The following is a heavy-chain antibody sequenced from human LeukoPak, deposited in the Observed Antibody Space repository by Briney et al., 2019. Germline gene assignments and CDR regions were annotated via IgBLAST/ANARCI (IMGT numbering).Heavy chain of an antibody. Sequence: PGGSLRLSCAASGFTFSSYAMSWVRQAPGKGLEWVSAISGSGGNTYYADSVKGRFTISRDNSKNTLYLQMNSLRAEDTAVYYCAKAQAGAGVAATEYYYYGMDVWGQGTTVTVSS. CDR2: ISGSGGNT. J-gene: IGHJ6*02. V-gene: IGHV3-23*01. CDR3: AKAQAGAGVAATEYYYYGMDV. CDR1: GFTFSSYA. D-gene: IGHD2-15*01.